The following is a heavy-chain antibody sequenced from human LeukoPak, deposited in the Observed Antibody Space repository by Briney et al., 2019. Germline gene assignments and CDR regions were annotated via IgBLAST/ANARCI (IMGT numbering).Heavy chain of an antibody. D-gene: IGHD1-26*01. Sequence: GGSLRLSCAASGFTFSSYGMHWVRQAPGKGLEWVAVIWYDGSNKYYADSVKGRFTISRDNSKNTLYLQMNSLRAEDTAVYYCARDSEVGATSIDYWGQGTLVTVSS. J-gene: IGHJ4*02. CDR1: GFTFSSYG. V-gene: IGHV3-33*01. CDR2: IWYDGSNK. CDR3: ARDSEVGATSIDY.